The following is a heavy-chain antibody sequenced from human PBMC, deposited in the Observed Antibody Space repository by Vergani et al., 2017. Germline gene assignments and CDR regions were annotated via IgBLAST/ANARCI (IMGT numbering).Heavy chain of an antibody. V-gene: IGHV4-30-2*01. CDR2: IYHSGST. J-gene: IGHJ6*03. CDR3: ARGLGGGPPDYDYYMDV. Sequence: QLQLQESASGLVKPSQTLSLTCAVSGGSISSGGYSWSWIRQPPGKGLEWIGYIYHSGSTYYNPSLKSRVTISVYRSKNQFSLKLSSVTAADTAVYYCARGLGGGPPDYDYYMDVWGKGTTVTVAS. D-gene: IGHD3-16*01. CDR1: GGSISSGGYS.